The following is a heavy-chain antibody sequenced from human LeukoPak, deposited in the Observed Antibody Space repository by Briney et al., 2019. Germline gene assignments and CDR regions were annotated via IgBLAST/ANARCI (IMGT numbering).Heavy chain of an antibody. J-gene: IGHJ4*02. CDR1: GFTVSSNY. Sequence: GGSLRLSCAASGFTVSSNYMSWVRQAPGKGLEWVSVIYSGGSTYYADSVKGRFTISRDNSKKTRYLQMDSLRAEDTAVYYCARGSGSSYYFDYWGQGTLVTVSS. D-gene: IGHD2-15*01. CDR3: ARGSGSSYYFDY. V-gene: IGHV3-66*01. CDR2: IYSGGST.